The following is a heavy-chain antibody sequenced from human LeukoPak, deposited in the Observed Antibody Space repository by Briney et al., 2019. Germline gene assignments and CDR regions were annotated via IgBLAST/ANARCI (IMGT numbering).Heavy chain of an antibody. J-gene: IGHJ4*02. CDR2: ISAAGDT. CDR3: VALGDRIY. V-gene: IGHV3-13*01. D-gene: IGHD2-21*02. CDR1: GFTFSSYD. Sequence: GGSLRLSCAASGFTFSSYDMHWVRQTTGKGLEWVSAISAAGDTYYLDSVKGRFTISRENAKNSLYLQMNSLRAGDTAVYYCVALGDRIYWGQGTLVTVSS.